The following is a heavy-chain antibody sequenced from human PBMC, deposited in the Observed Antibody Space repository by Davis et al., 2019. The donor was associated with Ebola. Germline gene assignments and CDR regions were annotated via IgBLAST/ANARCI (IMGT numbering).Heavy chain of an antibody. V-gene: IGHV4-34*01. CDR1: GGSFSGYY. Sequence: MPSETLSLTCAVYGGSFSGYYWSWIRQPPGKGLEWIGEINHSGSTNYNPSLKSRVTISVDTSKNQFSLKLTSLTAADTAVYYCARTTRGSGWFLDFWGRGTLVTVSS. J-gene: IGHJ4*02. CDR2: INHSGST. D-gene: IGHD6-19*01. CDR3: ARTTRGSGWFLDF.